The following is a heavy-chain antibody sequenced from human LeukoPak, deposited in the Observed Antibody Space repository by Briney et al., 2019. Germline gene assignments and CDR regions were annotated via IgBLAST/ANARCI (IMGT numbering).Heavy chain of an antibody. J-gene: IGHJ4*02. CDR1: GFTFSDYY. Sequence: PGGSLRLSCAASGFTFSDYYMSWIRRAPGKGLEWVSYISSSGSTIYYADSVKGRFTISRDNAKNSLYLQMNSPRAEDTAVYYCARESYCSSTSCYGGDYWGQGTLVTVSS. CDR3: ARESYCSSTSCYGGDY. CDR2: ISSSGSTI. D-gene: IGHD2-2*01. V-gene: IGHV3-11*01.